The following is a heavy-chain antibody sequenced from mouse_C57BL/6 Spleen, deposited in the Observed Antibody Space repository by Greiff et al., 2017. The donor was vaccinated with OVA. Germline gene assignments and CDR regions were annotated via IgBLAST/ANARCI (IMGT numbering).Heavy chain of an antibody. CDR3: SIHDSYLPFDY. CDR1: GFTFSDYH. J-gene: IGHJ2*01. CDR2: ISNGGGST. D-gene: IGHD2-12*01. Sequence: EVQVVESGGGLVQPGGSLKLSCAASGFTFSDYHMYWVRQTPEKRLEWVAYISNGGGSTYYPDTVKGRFTITRDNAKNTLYLQMSRLKSEDTAMYYCSIHDSYLPFDYWGQGTTLTVSS. V-gene: IGHV5-12*01.